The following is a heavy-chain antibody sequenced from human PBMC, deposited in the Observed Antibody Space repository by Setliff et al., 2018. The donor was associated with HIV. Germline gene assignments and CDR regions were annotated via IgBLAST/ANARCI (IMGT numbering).Heavy chain of an antibody. D-gene: IGHD6-25*01. V-gene: IGHV4-34*01. CDR3: ARGLDSAKIHY. Sequence: PGGSLRLSCEASGFTFSTYSMNWVRQPPGKGLEWIGEINHSGRTIQSPSLGSRVTISIDTSKNQFSLKLSSVTAADTAVYYCARGLDSAKIHYWGQGTLVTVSS. CDR2: INHSGRT. CDR1: GFTFSTYS. J-gene: IGHJ4*02.